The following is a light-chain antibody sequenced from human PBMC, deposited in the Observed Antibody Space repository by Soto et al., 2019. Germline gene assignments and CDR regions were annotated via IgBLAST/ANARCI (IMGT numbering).Light chain of an antibody. V-gene: IGKV3-15*01. CDR2: GAS. Sequence: EVVMTQSPATLSVSPGERATLSCRASESVCSNLAWYQQRPGQAPRLVIYGASTRATGIPDRFSGGGSGTEFTLIISGLQSEDFAVYYCQQYNSWPPITFGQGTRLEIK. CDR3: QQYNSWPPIT. J-gene: IGKJ5*01. CDR1: ESVCSN.